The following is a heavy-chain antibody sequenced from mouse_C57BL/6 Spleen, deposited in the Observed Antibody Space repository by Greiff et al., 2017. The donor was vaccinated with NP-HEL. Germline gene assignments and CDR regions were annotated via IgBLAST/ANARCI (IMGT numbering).Heavy chain of an antibody. CDR3: ARLQDSSGRFAY. V-gene: IGHV5-6*01. CDR1: GFTFSSYG. J-gene: IGHJ3*01. CDR2: ISSGGSYT. Sequence: EVHLVESGGDLVKPGGSLKLSCAASGFTFSSYGMSWVRQTPDKRLEWVATISSGGSYTYYPDSVKGRFTISRDNAKNTLYLQMSSLKSEDTAMYYCARLQDSSGRFAYWGQGTLVTVSA. D-gene: IGHD3-2*02.